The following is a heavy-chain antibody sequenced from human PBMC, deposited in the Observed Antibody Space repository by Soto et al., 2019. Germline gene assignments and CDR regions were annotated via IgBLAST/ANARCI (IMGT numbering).Heavy chain of an antibody. CDR3: ARAQWLADDAFDI. V-gene: IGHV3-74*01. CDR2: IKGDGSGT. J-gene: IGHJ3*02. CDR1: GFTFSSYW. Sequence: GGSLRLSCAASGFTFSSYWMHWVRQAPGKGLVWVSRIKGDGSGTNYADSVKGRFTISRDNAKNTLYLQMNSLRPEDTAVYYCARAQWLADDAFDIWGHGTMVTVSS. D-gene: IGHD6-19*01.